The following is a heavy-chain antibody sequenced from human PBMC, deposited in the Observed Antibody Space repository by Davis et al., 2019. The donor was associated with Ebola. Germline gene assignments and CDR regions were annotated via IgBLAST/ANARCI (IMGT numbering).Heavy chain of an antibody. J-gene: IGHJ6*02. D-gene: IGHD6-6*01. V-gene: IGHV3-23*01. CDR3: ATSIAALYYYYGMDV. CDR1: GFTFSSYS. Sequence: GESLKISCAASGFTFSSYSMNWVRQAPGKGLEWVSAISGSGGSTYYADSVKGRFTISRDNSKNTLYLQMNSLRAEDTAVYYCATSIAALYYYYGMDVWGQGTTVTVSS. CDR2: ISGSGGST.